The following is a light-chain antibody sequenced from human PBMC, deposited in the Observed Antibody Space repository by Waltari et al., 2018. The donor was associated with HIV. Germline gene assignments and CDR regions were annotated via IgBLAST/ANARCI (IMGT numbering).Light chain of an antibody. CDR2: SNN. CDR1: SSKIGSNT. J-gene: IGLJ3*02. CDR3: AAWDDSLNGWV. Sequence: QSVLTQPPSASGTPGQRVTISCSGSSSKIGSNTVNWYQQLPGTSPKLRIYSNNQRPSGVPDRFSGSKSGTSVSLAISGLQSEDDTDYYCAAWDDSLNGWVFGGGTKLTVL. V-gene: IGLV1-44*01.